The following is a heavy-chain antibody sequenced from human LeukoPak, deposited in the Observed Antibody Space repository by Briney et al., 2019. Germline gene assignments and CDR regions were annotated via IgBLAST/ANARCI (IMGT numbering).Heavy chain of an antibody. J-gene: IGHJ4*02. V-gene: IGHV3-74*03. CDR3: VRGSYGWAGTDY. D-gene: IGHD3-16*01. Sequence: GGSLRLSCVASGFTFSSHWMHWVRHAPGKGLVWVSRLSNDETYIEYADSVKGRFTISRDNAKNMLCLQMNSLRVDDTAVYYCVRGSYGWAGTDYWGQGTLVTVSS. CDR2: LSNDETYI. CDR1: GFTFSSHW.